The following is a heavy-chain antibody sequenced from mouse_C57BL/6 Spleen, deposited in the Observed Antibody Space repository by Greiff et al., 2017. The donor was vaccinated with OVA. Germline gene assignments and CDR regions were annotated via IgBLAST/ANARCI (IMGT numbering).Heavy chain of an antibody. CDR2: IYPGDGDT. J-gene: IGHJ2*01. CDR1: GYAFSSSW. CDR3: ARYGNGNYFDY. Sequence: VKLMESGPELVKPGASVKISCKASGYAFSSSWMNWVKQRPGKGLEWIGRIYPGDGDTNYNGKFKGKATLTADKSSSTAYMQLSSLTSEDSAVYFCARYGNGNYFDYWGQGTTLTVSS. V-gene: IGHV1-82*01. D-gene: IGHD2-1*01.